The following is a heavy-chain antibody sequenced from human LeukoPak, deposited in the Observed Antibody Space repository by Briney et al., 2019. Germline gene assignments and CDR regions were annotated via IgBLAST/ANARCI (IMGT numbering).Heavy chain of an antibody. J-gene: IGHJ6*03. V-gene: IGHV4-34*01. CDR3: ARGGGYYGSGSYSLPYYYYYYYMDV. Sequence: SETLSLTCAVYGGSFSGYYWSWIRQPPGKGLEWIGEINHSGSTNYNPSLKSRVTISVDTSKNQFSLKLSSVTAADTTVYYCARGGGYYGSGSYSLPYYYYYYYMDVWGKGTTVTVSS. CDR2: INHSGST. CDR1: GGSFSGYY. D-gene: IGHD3-10*01.